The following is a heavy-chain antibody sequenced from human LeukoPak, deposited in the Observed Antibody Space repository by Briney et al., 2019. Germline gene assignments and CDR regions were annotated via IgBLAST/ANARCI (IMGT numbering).Heavy chain of an antibody. Sequence: SETLSLTCAVYGGSFSGYYWSWIRQPPGKGLEWIGEINHSGSTNYNPSLKSRVTITVDTSKNQFSLKLSSVTAADTAVYYCASSPGSGSASNWFDPWGQGTLVTVSS. CDR3: ASSPGSGSASNWFDP. CDR2: INHSGST. D-gene: IGHD3-10*01. J-gene: IGHJ5*02. V-gene: IGHV4-34*01. CDR1: GGSFSGYY.